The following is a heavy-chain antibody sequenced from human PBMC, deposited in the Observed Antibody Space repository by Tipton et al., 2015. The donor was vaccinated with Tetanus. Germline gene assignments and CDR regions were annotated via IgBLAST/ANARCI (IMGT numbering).Heavy chain of an antibody. V-gene: IGHV4-31*02. CDR1: GGSFSDGAYY. CDR3: ARANYDFPKKGPFDS. J-gene: IGHJ4*02. Sequence: LRLSCTVSGGSFSDGAYYWSWIRQHPGKGLEWIGCIYYSGSTIYNPSLKSRVTVSVDTSKNQFSLRLDSVTAADTAVYYCARANYDFPKKGPFDSWGQGSLVIVSS. D-gene: IGHD3-3*01. CDR2: IYYSGST.